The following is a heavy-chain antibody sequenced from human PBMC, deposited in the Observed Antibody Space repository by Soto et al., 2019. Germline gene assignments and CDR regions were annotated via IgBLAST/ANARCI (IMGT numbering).Heavy chain of an antibody. J-gene: IGHJ5*02. Sequence: ASVTVSCQASGGTFISYAISWVRQAPGQGLEWMGGIIPIFGTANYAQKFQGRVTITADESTSTAYMELSSLRSEDTAVYYCARTNDYGDYETWGQGTLVTVSS. CDR2: IIPIFGTA. D-gene: IGHD4-17*01. CDR3: ARTNDYGDYET. CDR1: GGTFISYA. V-gene: IGHV1-69*13.